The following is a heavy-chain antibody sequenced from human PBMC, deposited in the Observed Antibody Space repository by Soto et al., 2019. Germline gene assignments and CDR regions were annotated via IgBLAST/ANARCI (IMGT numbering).Heavy chain of an antibody. V-gene: IGHV1-69*12. Sequence: QVQLVQSGAEVKKPGSSVKVSCKASGGTFTRYAISWVRQAPGQGLEWMGDVIPVFGTPHYAQKFQGRVTITADESTNTAYMELSSLRSEDTAVYYCARGIENCVSTNCRKNWFDPWGQGTLVTVSS. CDR2: VIPVFGTP. CDR1: GGTFTRYA. D-gene: IGHD2-2*01. CDR3: ARGIENCVSTNCRKNWFDP. J-gene: IGHJ5*02.